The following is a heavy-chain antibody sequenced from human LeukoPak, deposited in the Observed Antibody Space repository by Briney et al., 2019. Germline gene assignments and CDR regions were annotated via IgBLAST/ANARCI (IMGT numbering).Heavy chain of an antibody. CDR1: GGSFSGYY. V-gene: IGHV4-34*01. J-gene: IGHJ5*02. CDR3: ARGRTYYYGSGSYYTVGWFDH. CDR2: INHSGST. Sequence: SETLSLTCAVYGGSFSGYYWSWIRQPPGKGLEWIGEINHSGSTNYNPSLKSRVTISVDTSKNQFSLKLSSVTAADTAVYYCARGRTYYYGSGSYYTVGWFDHWGQGTLVTVSS. D-gene: IGHD3-10*01.